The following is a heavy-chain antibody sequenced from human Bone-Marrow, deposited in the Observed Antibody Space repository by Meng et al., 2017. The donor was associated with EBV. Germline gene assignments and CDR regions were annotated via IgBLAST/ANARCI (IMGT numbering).Heavy chain of an antibody. D-gene: IGHD4-17*01. V-gene: IGHV1-69*06. CDR2: IIPIFGTA. CDR1: GGTFSSYA. Sequence: QVELGEAWAEGKKPGSSVKVSCKASGGTFSSYAISWVRQAPGQGLEWMGGIIPIFGTANYAQKFQGRVTITADKSTSTAYMELSSLRSEDTAVYYCARDTHDYGDLTFFDYWGQGTLVTVSS. J-gene: IGHJ4*02. CDR3: ARDTHDYGDLTFFDY.